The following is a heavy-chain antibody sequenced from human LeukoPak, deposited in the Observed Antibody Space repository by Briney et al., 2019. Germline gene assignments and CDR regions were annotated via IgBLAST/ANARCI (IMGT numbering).Heavy chain of an antibody. D-gene: IGHD1-26*01. J-gene: IGHJ4*02. V-gene: IGHV1-18*01. Sequence: ASVKVSCKASGYTFSSYGISWVRQAPGQGLEWMGWISAFNGNTNYAQKFQGRVTMTTDTSTSTAYMELRSLRSDDTAVYFCARGDGNYYDYWGQGTLVTVSS. CDR1: GYTFSSYG. CDR3: ARGDGNYYDY. CDR2: ISAFNGNT.